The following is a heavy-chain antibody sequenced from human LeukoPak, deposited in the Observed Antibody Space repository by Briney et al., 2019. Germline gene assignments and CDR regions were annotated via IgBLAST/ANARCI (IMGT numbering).Heavy chain of an antibody. D-gene: IGHD1-26*01. Sequence: GASVTVSFKASGYTFTVYYMHWVRQAPGQGLEWMGWINPNSGGTNYAQKFQGRVTMTRDTSISTAYMELSRLRSDDTAVYYCARDSMFVRGWELLKDYWGQGTLVTVSS. CDR2: INPNSGGT. CDR1: GYTFTVYY. CDR3: ARDSMFVRGWELLKDY. V-gene: IGHV1-2*02. J-gene: IGHJ4*02.